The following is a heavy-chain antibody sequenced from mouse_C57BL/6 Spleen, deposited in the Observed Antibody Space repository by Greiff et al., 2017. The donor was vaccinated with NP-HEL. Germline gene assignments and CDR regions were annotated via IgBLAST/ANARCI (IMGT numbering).Heavy chain of an antibody. CDR1: GYTFTSYW. D-gene: IGHD1-1*01. CDR3: ARRTLYYYGSSNGYFDV. Sequence: QVQLQQPGAELVKPGASVKMSCKASGYTFTSYWITWVKQRPGQGLEWIGDIYPGSGSTNYNEKFKSKATLTVDTSSSTAYMQLSSLTSEDSAVYYCARRTLYYYGSSNGYFDVWGTGTTVTVSS. J-gene: IGHJ1*03. CDR2: IYPGSGST. V-gene: IGHV1-55*01.